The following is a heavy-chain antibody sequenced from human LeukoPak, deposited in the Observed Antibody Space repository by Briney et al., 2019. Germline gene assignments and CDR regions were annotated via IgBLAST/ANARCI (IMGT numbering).Heavy chain of an antibody. D-gene: IGHD4-17*01. V-gene: IGHV3-66*01. CDR3: AREQEYDYAFDY. Sequence: GGSLRLSCAASGFTVSSNYMSWVRQAPGKGLEWVSVIYSGGSTYYADSVKGRFTISRDNSKNTLYLQMNSLRAEDTAVYYCAREQEYDYAFDYWGQGTLVTVSS. CDR2: IYSGGST. J-gene: IGHJ4*02. CDR1: GFTVSSNY.